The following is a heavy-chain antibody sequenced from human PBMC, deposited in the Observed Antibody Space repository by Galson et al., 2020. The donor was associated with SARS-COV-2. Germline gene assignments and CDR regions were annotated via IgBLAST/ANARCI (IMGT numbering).Heavy chain of an antibody. V-gene: IGHV4-30-2*01. Sequence: SETLSLTVAVSGTSISGGSYSWNWIRQPPGKGREWIGYISHSGGTYYNPSLKSRVTISGDRSKNQFSLRLSSVTAADTAVYYCARLHYGEYAPEAFDIWGPGTRVTV. CDR3: ARLHYGEYAPEAFDI. CDR1: GTSISGGSYS. D-gene: IGHD4-17*01. J-gene: IGHJ3*02. CDR2: ISHSGGT.